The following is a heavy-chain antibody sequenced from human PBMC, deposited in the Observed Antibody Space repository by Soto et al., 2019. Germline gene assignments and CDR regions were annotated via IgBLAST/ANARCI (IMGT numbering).Heavy chain of an antibody. D-gene: IGHD6-13*01. V-gene: IGHV3-23*01. CDR1: GFTFSSHA. CDR3: AKVSSSWYAGFFDL. J-gene: IGHJ4*02. CDR2: LSDSGDSI. Sequence: EVQLLESGGGLVQPGRSLRLSCTASGFTFSSHAMTWVRQAPGKGLEWVSGLSDSGDSIYYADSVKGRFTIYRDNSMNTLYLQMNTLRVEDTAVYYCAKVSSSWYAGFFDLWGQRTLVTVSS.